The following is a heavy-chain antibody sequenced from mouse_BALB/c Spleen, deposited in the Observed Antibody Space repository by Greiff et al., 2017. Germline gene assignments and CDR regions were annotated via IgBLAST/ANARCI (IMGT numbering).Heavy chain of an antibody. J-gene: IGHJ4*01. V-gene: IGHV1-4*01. CDR3: ARTGDYGGLDY. CDR2: INPSSGYT. Sequence: QVQLQQSGAELARPGASVKLSCKASGYTFTSYAMHWVKQRPGQGLEWIVYINPSSGYTNYNQKFKDKATLTADKSSSTAYMQLSSLTSEDSAVYDCARTGDYGGLDYWGQGTTVTVSS. CDR1: GYTFTSYA. D-gene: IGHD2-13*01.